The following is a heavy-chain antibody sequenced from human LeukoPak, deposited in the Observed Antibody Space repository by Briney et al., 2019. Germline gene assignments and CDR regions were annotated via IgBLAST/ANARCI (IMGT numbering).Heavy chain of an antibody. CDR3: ARDRSSRSGWYY. D-gene: IGHD6-19*01. J-gene: IGHJ4*02. V-gene: IGHV4-34*01. Sequence: SETLSLTCAVYGGSFSGYYWSWIRQPPGKGLEWIGEINHSGSTNYNPSLKSRVTISVDTSKNQFSLKLSSVTAADTAVYYCARDRSSRSGWYYWGQGTLVTVSS. CDR1: GGSFSGYY. CDR2: INHSGST.